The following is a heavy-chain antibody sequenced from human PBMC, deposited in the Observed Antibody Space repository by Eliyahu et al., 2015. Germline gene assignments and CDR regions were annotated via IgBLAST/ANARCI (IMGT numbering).Heavy chain of an antibody. D-gene: IGHD3-3*01. V-gene: IGHV1-69*01. CDR3: ARDGITIFGAHDAFDI. Sequence: QVQLVQSGAEVKKPGSSVKVSCKASGGTFSSYAISWVRQAPGQGLXWMGGIIHXFGTANYAQKFQGRVTITADESTSTAYMELSSLRSEDTAVYYCARDGITIFGAHDAFDIWGQGTMVTVSS. CDR2: IIHXFGTA. CDR1: GGTFSSYA. J-gene: IGHJ3*02.